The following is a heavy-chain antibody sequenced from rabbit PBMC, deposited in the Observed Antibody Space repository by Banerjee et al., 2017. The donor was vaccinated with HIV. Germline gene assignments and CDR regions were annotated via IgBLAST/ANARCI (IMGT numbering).Heavy chain of an antibody. CDR3: AREDNGSGWGAFDL. D-gene: IGHD4-1*01. CDR2: IYAGSSSNT. V-gene: IGHV1S47*01. Sequence: QEQLVESGGGLVQPGGSLKLSCKASGFDFSSYYMSWVRQAPGKGLEWIGYIYAGSSSNTYYASWVNGRFTISSNTNQNTVSLQLNSLTAADTATYFCAREDNGSGWGAFDLWGQGTLVTVS. CDR1: GFDFSSYY. J-gene: IGHJ4*01.